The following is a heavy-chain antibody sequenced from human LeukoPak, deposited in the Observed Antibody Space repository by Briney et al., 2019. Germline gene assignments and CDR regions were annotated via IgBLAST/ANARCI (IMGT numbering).Heavy chain of an antibody. CDR1: GFTFSRYW. Sequence: PGGSLRLSCAASGFTFSRYWMHWVRQAPGKGLVWVSRINSDGSSRNADSATGRFTTSRDNAKNTLYLQMNSLRAEDTAEYYCARGEWEQEHLDYWGQGTLVTVSS. D-gene: IGHD1-26*01. J-gene: IGHJ4*02. V-gene: IGHV3-74*01. CDR3: ARGEWEQEHLDY. CDR2: INSDGSS.